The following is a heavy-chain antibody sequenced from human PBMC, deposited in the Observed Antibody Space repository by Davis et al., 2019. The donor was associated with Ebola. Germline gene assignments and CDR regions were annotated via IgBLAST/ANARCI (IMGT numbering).Heavy chain of an antibody. D-gene: IGHD3-10*01. Sequence: ASVKVSCKASGYTFTGYYMHWVRQAPGQGLEWMGWINPNSGGTNYAQKFQGWVTMTRDTSISTAYMELSRLRSDDTAVYYCARDRGWDGAAFDIWGQGTMVTVSS. J-gene: IGHJ3*02. CDR3: ARDRGWDGAAFDI. CDR2: INPNSGGT. CDR1: GYTFTGYY. V-gene: IGHV1-2*04.